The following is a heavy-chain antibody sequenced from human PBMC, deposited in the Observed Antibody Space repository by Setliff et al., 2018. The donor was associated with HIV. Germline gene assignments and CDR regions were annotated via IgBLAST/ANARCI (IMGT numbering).Heavy chain of an antibody. CDR1: GFTFSDFY. J-gene: IGHJ6*02. CDR3: ARGSVAPSTYGMEV. V-gene: IGHV3-11*05. CDR2: ISGSSSYT. Sequence: RLSCAASGFTFSDFYMSWIRQAPGKGLEWVSYISGSSSYTIYADSVRGRFTISRDNAKNSLYLQMNSLRAEDTAVYYCARGSVAPSTYGMEVWGQGTTVTVSS. D-gene: IGHD5-12*01.